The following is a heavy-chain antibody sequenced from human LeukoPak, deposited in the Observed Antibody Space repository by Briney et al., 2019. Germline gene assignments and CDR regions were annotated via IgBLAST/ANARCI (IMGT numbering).Heavy chain of an antibody. J-gene: IGHJ6*02. CDR3: AGARNLRGNYYYYGMDV. CDR2: IIPILGIA. V-gene: IGHV1-69*04. Sequence: ASVKVSCKASGGTFSSYAISWVRQAPGQGLEWMGRIIPILGIANYAQKFQGRVTITADKSTSTAYMELSSLRSEDTAVYYCAGARNLRGNYYYYGMDVWGQGTTVTVSS. CDR1: GGTFSSYA. D-gene: IGHD1-7*01.